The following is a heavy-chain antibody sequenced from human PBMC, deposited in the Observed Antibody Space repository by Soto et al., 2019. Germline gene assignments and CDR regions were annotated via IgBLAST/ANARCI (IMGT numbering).Heavy chain of an antibody. CDR3: ARDLKNDAFDI. J-gene: IGHJ3*02. CDR2: ISSSSSYI. V-gene: IGHV3-21*01. CDR1: GFTFSSYS. Sequence: EVQLVESGGGLVKPGGSLRLSCAASGFTFSSYSMNWVRQAPGKGLEWVSSISSSSSYIYYADSVKGRFTISRDNAKNSLYLQMNSLRSEDTAVYYCARDLKNDAFDIWGQGTMVTVSS.